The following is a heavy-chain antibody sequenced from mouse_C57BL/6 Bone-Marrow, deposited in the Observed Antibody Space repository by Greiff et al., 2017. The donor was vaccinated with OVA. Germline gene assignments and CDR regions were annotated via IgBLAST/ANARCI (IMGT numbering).Heavy chain of an antibody. V-gene: IGHV1-80*01. CDR3: ARRRSYWYFDV. CDR2: IYPGDGDT. Sequence: VKLQQSGAELVKPGASVKISCKASGYAFSSYWMNWVKQRPGKGLEWIGQIYPGDGDTNYNGKFKGKAALTADKSSSTAYMQLSSLTSEDSAVYFCARRRSYWYFDVWGTGTTVTVSS. CDR1: GYAFSSYW. J-gene: IGHJ1*03.